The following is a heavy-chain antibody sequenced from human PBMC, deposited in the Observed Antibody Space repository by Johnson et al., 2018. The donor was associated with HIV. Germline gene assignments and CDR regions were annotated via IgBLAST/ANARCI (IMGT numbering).Heavy chain of an antibody. D-gene: IGHD3-22*01. Sequence: QVQVVESGGGVVQPGGSLRLSCAASGFTFSSYGMHWVSQAPGKGLEWVAFIRYEGSNKYYADSVTGRFPISRDNSKNTLYLQMNSLRAEDTAVYYCAKVVTYYYDHDAFDIWGQGTMVTVSS. J-gene: IGHJ3*02. V-gene: IGHV3-30*02. CDR2: IRYEGSNK. CDR3: AKVVTYYYDHDAFDI. CDR1: GFTFSSYG.